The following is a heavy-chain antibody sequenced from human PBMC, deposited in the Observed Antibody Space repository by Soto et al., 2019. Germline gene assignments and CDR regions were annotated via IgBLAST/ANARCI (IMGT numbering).Heavy chain of an antibody. CDR3: ARNPNYDVWSGYPYDYYDMDV. Sequence: PSETLSLTCTVSGGSISSYYWSWIRQPPGKGLEWIGYIYYSGSTNYNPSLKSRVTISVDTSKNQFSLKLSSVTAADTAVYYCARNPNYDVWSGYPYDYYDMDVWGKGTTVTVSS. V-gene: IGHV4-59*01. D-gene: IGHD3-3*01. J-gene: IGHJ6*03. CDR1: GGSISSYY. CDR2: IYYSGST.